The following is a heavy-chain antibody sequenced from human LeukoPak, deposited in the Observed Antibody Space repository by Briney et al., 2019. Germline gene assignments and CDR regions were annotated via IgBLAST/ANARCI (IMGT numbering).Heavy chain of an antibody. Sequence: ASVKVSCKASGYTFTSYGISWVRQAPGQGLEWMGWVNPNSGGTNYAQKFQGRVTMTRDTSISTAYMELRSLRSDDTAVYYCARDKTTTVTTGYWGQGTLVTVSS. V-gene: IGHV1-2*02. J-gene: IGHJ4*02. D-gene: IGHD4-17*01. CDR3: ARDKTTTVTTGY. CDR1: GYTFTSYG. CDR2: VNPNSGGT.